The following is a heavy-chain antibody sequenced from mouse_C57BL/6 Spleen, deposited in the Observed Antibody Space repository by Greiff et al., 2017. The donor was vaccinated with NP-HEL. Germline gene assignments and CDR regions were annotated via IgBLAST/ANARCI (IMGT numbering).Heavy chain of an antibody. D-gene: IGHD2-4*01. CDR3: TRYGGLRQHFDY. CDR2: IDPETGGT. CDR1: GYTFTDYE. J-gene: IGHJ2*01. Sequence: QVQLQQSGAELVRPGASVTLSCKASGYTFTDYEMHWVKQTPVHGLEWIGAIDPETGGTAYNQKFKGKAILTADKSSSTAYMELRSLTSEDSAVYYCTRYGGLRQHFDYWGQGTTLTVSS. V-gene: IGHV1-15*01.